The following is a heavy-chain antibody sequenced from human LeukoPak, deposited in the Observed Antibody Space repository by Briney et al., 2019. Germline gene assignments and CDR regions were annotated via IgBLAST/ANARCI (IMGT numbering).Heavy chain of an antibody. D-gene: IGHD6-6*01. J-gene: IGHJ4*02. V-gene: IGHV3-23*01. CDR3: AKDGQLGTFDY. CDR2: ISGSGDST. CDR1: GFTVSSNY. Sequence: RSGGSLRLSCAASGFTVSSNYMSWVRQAPGKGLEWVSAISGSGDSTYYADSVKGRFTISRDNSKNTLYLQMNSLRAEDTAVYYCAKDGQLGTFDYWGQGTLVTVSS.